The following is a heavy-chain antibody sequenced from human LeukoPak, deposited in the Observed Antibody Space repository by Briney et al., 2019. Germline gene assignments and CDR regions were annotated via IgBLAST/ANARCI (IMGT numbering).Heavy chain of an antibody. V-gene: IGHV4-34*01. CDR3: ASVEATIRSIDY. CDR1: GGSFSGYY. J-gene: IGHJ4*02. D-gene: IGHD1-1*01. Sequence: PSETLSLTCAVYGGSFSGYYWSWIRQPPGKGLEWIGEINHSGSTNYNPSLKSRVTISVDTSKNQFSLKLSSVTAADTAVYYCASVEATIRSIDYWGQGTLVTDSS. CDR2: INHSGST.